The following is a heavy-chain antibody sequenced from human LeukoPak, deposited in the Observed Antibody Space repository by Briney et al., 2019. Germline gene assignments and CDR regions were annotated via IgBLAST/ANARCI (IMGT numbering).Heavy chain of an antibody. CDR1: GFTFSDYY. CDR2: ISSSGNTI. D-gene: IGHD5-12*01. Sequence: GGSLRLSCAVSGFTFSDYYMNWIRQSPGKGLEWVAYISSSGNTIYYADSVKGRFTVSRDNAKNSLYLQMNSLRAEDTAVYYCARGPSGYHNTGGQGTLVTVSS. J-gene: IGHJ4*02. CDR3: ARGPSGYHNT. V-gene: IGHV3-11*04.